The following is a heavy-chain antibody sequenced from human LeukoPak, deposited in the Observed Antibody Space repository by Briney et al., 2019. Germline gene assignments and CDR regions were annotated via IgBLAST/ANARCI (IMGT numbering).Heavy chain of an antibody. J-gene: IGHJ4*02. Sequence: RASVKVSCKASGGTFSSYAISWVRQAPGQGLEWMGGIIPIFGTANYAQKFQGRVTITADESTSTAYMELSSLRSEDTAVYYCARSGGKEVDYWGQGTLVTVCS. CDR1: GGTFSSYA. D-gene: IGHD2-15*01. CDR3: ARSGGKEVDY. CDR2: IIPIFGTA. V-gene: IGHV1-69*13.